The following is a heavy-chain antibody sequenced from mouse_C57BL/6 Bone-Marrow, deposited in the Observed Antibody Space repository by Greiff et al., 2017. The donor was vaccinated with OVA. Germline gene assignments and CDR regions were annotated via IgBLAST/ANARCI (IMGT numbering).Heavy chain of an antibody. J-gene: IGHJ1*03. D-gene: IGHD2-5*01. CDR1: GFTFSDFY. CDR2: SRNKANDYTT. Sequence: DVKLVESGGGLVQSGRSLRLSCATSGFTFSDFYMEWVRQAPGKGLEWIAASRNKANDYTTEYSASVKGRFIVSRDTSQSILYLQMNALRAEDTAIYYCARDPYYSNYRYLDVWGTGTTVTVSS. V-gene: IGHV7-1*01. CDR3: ARDPYYSNYRYLDV.